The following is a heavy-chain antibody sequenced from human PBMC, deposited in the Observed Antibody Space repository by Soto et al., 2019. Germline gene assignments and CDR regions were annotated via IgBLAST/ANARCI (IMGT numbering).Heavy chain of an antibody. D-gene: IGHD3-22*01. CDR3: ARQEYYDSSGYYQYYFDY. Sequence: KTXETLALPCTVSGCSISSSSSYWGWIRQPRGKGLEWIGSIYYSGSTYYNPSLKSRVTISVDTSKNQFSLKLSSVTAADTAVYYCARQEYYDSSGYYQYYFDYWGQGTLVTVS. CDR1: GCSISSSSSY. CDR2: IYYSGST. J-gene: IGHJ4*02. V-gene: IGHV4-39*01.